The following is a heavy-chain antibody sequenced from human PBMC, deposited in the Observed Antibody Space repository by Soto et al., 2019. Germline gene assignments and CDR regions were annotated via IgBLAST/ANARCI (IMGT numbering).Heavy chain of an antibody. V-gene: IGHV1-3*05. J-gene: IGHJ5*02. CDR1: GYTFTSYA. CDR2: INAGNGNT. Sequence: QVQLVQSGAEEKKPGASVKVSCKASGYTFTSYAMHWVRQAPGQRLEWMGWINAGNGNTKYSQKFQGRVTITRDTSASTAYTELSSLRSEDTAVYYCARDGDGYNLGFDPWGQGTLVTVSS. D-gene: IGHD5-12*01. CDR3: ARDGDGYNLGFDP.